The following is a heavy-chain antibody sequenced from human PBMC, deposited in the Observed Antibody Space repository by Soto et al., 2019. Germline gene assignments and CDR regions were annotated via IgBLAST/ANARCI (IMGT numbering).Heavy chain of an antibody. Sequence: ASVKVSCKASAYTFTNYGISWVRQAPGQGLEWMGWISAYNGNINYAQKFRGRVTMTTDTSTSSAYLEVRSLRSNDTAVYYCARSGSCWKFREFDFWGQGTLVTVSS. D-gene: IGHD2-15*01. V-gene: IGHV1-18*01. CDR3: ARSGSCWKFREFDF. J-gene: IGHJ4*02. CDR2: ISAYNGNI. CDR1: AYTFTNYG.